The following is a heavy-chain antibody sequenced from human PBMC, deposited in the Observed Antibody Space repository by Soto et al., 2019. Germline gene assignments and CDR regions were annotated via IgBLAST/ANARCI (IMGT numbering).Heavy chain of an antibody. CDR1: GFTFSNAW. CDR2: IKSKTDGGTT. Sequence: EVQLVESGGGLVKPGGSLRLSCAASGFTFSNAWMSWVRQAPGKGLEWVGRIKSKTDGGTTDYAAPVKGRFTISRDDSKNTLYLQMNSLKTEDTAVYYCTTDPANLNPDYYFDYWGQGTLVTVSS. D-gene: IGHD1-1*01. J-gene: IGHJ4*02. CDR3: TTDPANLNPDYYFDY. V-gene: IGHV3-15*01.